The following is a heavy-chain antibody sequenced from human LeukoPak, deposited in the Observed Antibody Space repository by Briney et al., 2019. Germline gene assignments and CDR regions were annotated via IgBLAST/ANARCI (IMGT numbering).Heavy chain of an antibody. Sequence: GASVKVSCKASGGTFSSYAISWVRQAPGQGLEWMGWINTNTGNPTYAQGFTGRFVFSLDTSVSTAYLQISSLKAEDTAVYYCARDDYYGSGIPYFDYWGQGTLVTVSS. D-gene: IGHD3-10*01. CDR2: INTNTGNP. V-gene: IGHV7-4-1*02. CDR1: GGTFSSYA. J-gene: IGHJ4*02. CDR3: ARDDYYGSGIPYFDY.